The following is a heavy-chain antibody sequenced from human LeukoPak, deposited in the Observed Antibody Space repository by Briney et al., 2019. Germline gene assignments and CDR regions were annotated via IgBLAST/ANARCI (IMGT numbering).Heavy chain of an antibody. CDR2: INSDGSTT. V-gene: IGHV3-74*01. J-gene: IGHJ4*02. CDR1: GFRFSSYW. CDR3: AQLAGRGSVSDY. Sequence: GGSLRLSCAGSGFRFSSYWMHWVRQAPGKGLVWVSRINSDGSTTNYADSVKGRFTVSRDNSKNTLYVQMNSLRAEDTAVYYCAQLAGRGSVSDYWGQGTLVTVSS. D-gene: IGHD3-3*02.